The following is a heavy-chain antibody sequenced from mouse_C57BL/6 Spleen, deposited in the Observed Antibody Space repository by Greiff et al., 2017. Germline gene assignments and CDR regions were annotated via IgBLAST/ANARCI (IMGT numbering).Heavy chain of an antibody. CDR3: ASGWITFYYGSSYDSFDY. V-gene: IGHV5-6*01. CDR1: GFTFSSYG. D-gene: IGHD1-1*01. J-gene: IGHJ2*01. Sequence: VQLKESGGDLVKPGGSLKLSCAASGFTFSSYGMSWVRQTPDKRLEWVATISSGGSYTYYPDSVKGRFTISRDNATNTLYLQMSSLKSEDTAMYSCASGWITFYYGSSYDSFDYWGQGTTLTVSS. CDR2: ISSGGSYT.